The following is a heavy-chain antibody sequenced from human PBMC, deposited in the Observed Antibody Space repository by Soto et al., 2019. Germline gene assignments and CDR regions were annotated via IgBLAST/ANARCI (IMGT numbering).Heavy chain of an antibody. J-gene: IGHJ6*02. D-gene: IGHD3-10*01. CDR3: ARDYSGSGTYCMDV. V-gene: IGHV1-69*01. CDR2: IIPMFGTA. Sequence: QVQLVQSGAEVKKPGSSVKVSCKASGGTFSSYAIRWVRQAPGQGLEWMGGIIPMFGTANYAQNFQGRVTITADESTSTAYMELSSLRSEDTAVYYCARDYSGSGTYCMDVWGQGTTVTVSS. CDR1: GGTFSSYA.